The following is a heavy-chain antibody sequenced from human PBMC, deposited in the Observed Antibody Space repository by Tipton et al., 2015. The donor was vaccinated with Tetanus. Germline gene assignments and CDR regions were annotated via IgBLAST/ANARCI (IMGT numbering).Heavy chain of an antibody. CDR3: MGHGGYSS. J-gene: IGHJ5*02. D-gene: IGHD5-12*01. Sequence: SLRLSCAVSGFTVSNSHTSWVRQAPGKGLECVSMIYGDGATSCADSVKGRFSISRDNSKNIVFLQMNALRVEDTAVYYCMGHGGYSSWGQGTLVTVSS. V-gene: IGHV3-53*01. CDR1: GFTVSNSH. CDR2: IYGDGAT.